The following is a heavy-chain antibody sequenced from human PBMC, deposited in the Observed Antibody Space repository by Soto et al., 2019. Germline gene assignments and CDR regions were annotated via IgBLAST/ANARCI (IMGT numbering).Heavy chain of an antibody. D-gene: IGHD2-15*01. CDR1: GGSFSPYY. CDR2: IFHGGST. V-gene: IGHV4-34*12. J-gene: IGHJ4*02. Sequence: PSETLSLTCVVSGGSFSPYYWSWIRQPPGRGLEWIGQIFHGGSTNYSPSLKSRVTISVDTSKNQFSLELSSVTAADTAVYYCVRPHYQSNTFYSYFDYWGQGTLVTV. CDR3: VRPHYQSNTFYSYFDY.